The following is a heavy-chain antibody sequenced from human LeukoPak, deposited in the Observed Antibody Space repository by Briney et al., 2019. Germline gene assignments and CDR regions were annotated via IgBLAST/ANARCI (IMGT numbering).Heavy chain of an antibody. J-gene: IGHJ6*02. CDR2: INPNSGGT. CDR1: GYTFTGYY. V-gene: IGHV1-2*02. CDR3: ARVRDDDYYYGMDV. Sequence: ASVKVSCKASGYTFTGYYMHWARQAPGQGLEWMGWINPNSGGTNYAQKFQGRVTMTRDTSISTAYMKLSRLRSDDTAVYYCARVRDDDYYYGMDVWGQGTTVTVSS. D-gene: IGHD3-10*01.